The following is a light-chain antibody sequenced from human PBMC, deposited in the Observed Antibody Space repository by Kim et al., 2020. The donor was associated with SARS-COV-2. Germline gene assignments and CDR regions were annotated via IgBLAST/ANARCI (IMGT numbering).Light chain of an antibody. CDR1: QDITNS. Sequence: DIQMTQSPSSLSASVGDRVTITCRASQDITNSLAWFQQKPGKAPKSLIFDASVLQSGVPSKFSGSGSVTDFTLTISSLQPEDFATYYCQQYNSYPWTFGQGTKVDIK. CDR2: DAS. V-gene: IGKV1-16*02. J-gene: IGKJ1*01. CDR3: QQYNSYPWT.